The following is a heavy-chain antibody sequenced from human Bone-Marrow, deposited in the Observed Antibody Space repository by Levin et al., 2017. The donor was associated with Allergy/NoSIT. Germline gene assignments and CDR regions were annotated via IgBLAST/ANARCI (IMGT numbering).Heavy chain of an antibody. J-gene: IGHJ6*03. CDR1: GYTFTDYY. D-gene: IGHD2-2*01. V-gene: IGHV1-2*06. CDR3: ARVSSPSSFEDLYYYYYMDV. CDR2: INPKTGGA. Sequence: PGASVKVSCRTSGYTFTDYYIHWVRRAPGQGLEWVGRINPKTGGANYAQKFQGRVTMTRDTSTATAVLEVTSLRSDDTAMYYCARVSSPSSFEDLYYYYYMDVWGKGTQVTVSS.